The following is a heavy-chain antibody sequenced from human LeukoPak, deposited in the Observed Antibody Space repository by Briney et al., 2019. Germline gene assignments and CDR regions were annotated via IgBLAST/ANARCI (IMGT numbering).Heavy chain of an antibody. J-gene: IGHJ2*01. V-gene: IGHV4-39*01. D-gene: IGHD2-2*02. CDR2: IYYSGST. CDR1: GGSISSSSYY. Sequence: SETLSLTCTVSGGSISSSSYYWGWIRQPPGKGLEWIGSIYYSGSTYYNPSLKSRVTISVDTSKNQFSLKLSSVTAADTAVYYCASSTGQIVVVPAAIPNADWYFDLWGRGTLVTVSS. CDR3: ASSTGQIVVVPAAIPNADWYFDL.